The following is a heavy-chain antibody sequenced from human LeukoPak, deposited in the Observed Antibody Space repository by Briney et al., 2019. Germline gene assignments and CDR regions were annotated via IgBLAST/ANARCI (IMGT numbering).Heavy chain of an antibody. CDR2: INPNSGGT. Sequence: ASVKVSCKASGYTFTGYYMHWVRQAPGQGLEWMGWINPNSGGTNYAQKFQGRVTMTRDTSISTAYMELSRLRSDDTAAYYCARDAGSSSWYPTSPAYYYGMDVWGQGTTVTVSS. CDR1: GYTFTGYY. D-gene: IGHD6-13*01. CDR3: ARDAGSSSWYPTSPAYYYGMDV. J-gene: IGHJ6*02. V-gene: IGHV1-2*02.